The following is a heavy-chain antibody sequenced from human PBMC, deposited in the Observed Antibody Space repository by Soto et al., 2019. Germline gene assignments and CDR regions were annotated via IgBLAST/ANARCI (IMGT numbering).Heavy chain of an antibody. J-gene: IGHJ5*02. CDR2: TYYRSKWYN. CDR3: ATDPEAGKNWFDP. V-gene: IGHV6-1*01. Sequence: PSQTLSLTCAISGDSVSSNSAAWNWIRQSPSRGLEWLGRTYYRSKWYNDYAVSVKSRITINPDTSKNQFSLQLNSVTPEDAAVGYRATDPEAGKNWFDPWGQGTLVTVSS. CDR1: GDSVSSNSAA. D-gene: IGHD6-13*01.